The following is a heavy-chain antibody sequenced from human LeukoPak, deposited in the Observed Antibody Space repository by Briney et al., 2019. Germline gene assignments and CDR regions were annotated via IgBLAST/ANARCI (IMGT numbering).Heavy chain of an antibody. CDR1: GFTFSSYA. V-gene: IGHV3-23*01. Sequence: QAGGSLRLSCAASGFTFSSYAMTWVRQAPGKGLEWVSGISGSGGITYYADFVKGRFTISRDNSKNTLYLQVNSLRAEDTAVYYCAKDGHATYYYDSSDSAVEPVYYYYGMDVWGQGTTVTVSS. CDR3: AKDGHATYYYDSSDSAVEPVYYYYGMDV. CDR2: ISGSGGIT. D-gene: IGHD3-22*01. J-gene: IGHJ6*02.